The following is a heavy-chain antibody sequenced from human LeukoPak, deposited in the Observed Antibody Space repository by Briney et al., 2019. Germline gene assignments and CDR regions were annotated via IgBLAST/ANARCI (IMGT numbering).Heavy chain of an antibody. CDR3: ATYSSSWMDFDY. J-gene: IGHJ4*02. D-gene: IGHD6-13*01. V-gene: IGHV3-23*01. CDR1: RFTFSDYG. CDR2: ISGSGGTT. Sequence: PAGGSLRLSCAASRFTFSDYGMSWVRQAPGRGLEWVSAISGSGGTTYYADSVKGRFTISRDNSKNTLYLQMNSLRAEDTAVYYCATYSSSWMDFDYWGQGTLVTVSS.